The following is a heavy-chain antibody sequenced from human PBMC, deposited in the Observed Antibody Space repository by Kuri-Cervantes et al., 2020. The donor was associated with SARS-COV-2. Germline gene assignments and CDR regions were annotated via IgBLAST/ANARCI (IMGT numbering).Heavy chain of an antibody. CDR1: GFDFSRSA. CDR3: AKVRVGVLDS. CDR2: ISYDGNNK. V-gene: IGHV3-30-3*01. J-gene: IGHJ4*02. D-gene: IGHD2-8*01. Sequence: GGSLRLSCAASGFDFSRSAMHWVRQAPGKGLEWVAVISYDGNNKNCTASGKGRFTISRDNSRNTLYLQMRSLRTEDTAFYYCAKVRVGVLDSWGQGTLVTVSS.